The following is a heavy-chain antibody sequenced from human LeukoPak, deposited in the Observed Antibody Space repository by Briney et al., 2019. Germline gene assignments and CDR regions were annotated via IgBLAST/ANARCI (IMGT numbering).Heavy chain of an antibody. CDR2: IYYTGST. D-gene: IGHD6-6*01. V-gene: IGHV4-59*08. CDR3: ASTVYSSSVCFDF. CDR1: GGSISSYY. J-gene: IGHJ4*02. Sequence: SETLSLTCTVSGGSISSYYWSWIRQPPGKGLEWLGNIYYTGSTNYNPSLKSRVTISVDTSRSQFSLKLNSVSAADTAVYYCASTVYSSSVCFDFWGQGTLVTVSS.